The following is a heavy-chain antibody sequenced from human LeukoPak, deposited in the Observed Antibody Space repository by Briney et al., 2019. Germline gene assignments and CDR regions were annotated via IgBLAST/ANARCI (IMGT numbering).Heavy chain of an antibody. CDR1: GLTFSSYA. CDR3: ANTAFHSSTFDH. V-gene: IGHV3-23*01. CDR2: ISGSGGST. J-gene: IGHJ4*02. D-gene: IGHD6-19*01. Sequence: QTGGSLRLACAASGLTFSSYAMSWVRQAPGKGLEWVSAISGSGGSTYYADSVKGRFTISRDNSKNTLYLQMNSLRAEDTAVYYRANTAFHSSTFDHWGQGTLVTVSS.